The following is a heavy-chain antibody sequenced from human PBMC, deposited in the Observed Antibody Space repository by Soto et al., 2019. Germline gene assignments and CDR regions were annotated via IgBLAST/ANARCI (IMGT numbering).Heavy chain of an antibody. CDR2: IDPSDSYT. V-gene: IGHV5-10-1*01. CDR3: ASPEGNSYCCYGRDV. Sequence: GESLKISCKGSGYSFTSYWISWVRQMPGKGLEWMGRIDPSDSYTNYSPSFQCHVTISADKSISTAYLQWSSLKASDTAMYYCASPEGNSYCCYGRDVWGQGTTVTVSS. CDR1: GYSFTSYW. J-gene: IGHJ6*02.